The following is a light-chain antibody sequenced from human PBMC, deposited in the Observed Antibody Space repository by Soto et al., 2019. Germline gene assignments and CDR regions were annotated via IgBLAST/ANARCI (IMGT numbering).Light chain of an antibody. CDR3: SSYAGGNVV. V-gene: IGLV2-8*01. Sequence: QSALTQPPSASGSPGQSVTISCTGTSSDVGGYNYVSWYQQHPGKVPKLMIYEVSKRPSGVPDRFSGSKSGNTASLTVSGLQAEVEADYYCSSYAGGNVVFGGGPKVTVL. CDR1: SSDVGGYNY. J-gene: IGLJ2*01. CDR2: EVS.